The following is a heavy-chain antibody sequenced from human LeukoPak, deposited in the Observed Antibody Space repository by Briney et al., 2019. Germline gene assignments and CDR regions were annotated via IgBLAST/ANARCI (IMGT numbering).Heavy chain of an antibody. D-gene: IGHD3-10*01. CDR3: ARDASMVPYIGGDY. CDR2: IYTSGRT. J-gene: IGHJ4*02. CDR1: GGSISSGSYY. V-gene: IGHV4-61*02. Sequence: PSETLSLTCTVSGGSISSGSYYWSWIRQPAGKGLEWIGRIYTSGRTNYNPSLKSRVTISVDTSKNQFSLKLSSVTAADTAVYYCARDASMVPYIGGDYWGQGTLVTVSS.